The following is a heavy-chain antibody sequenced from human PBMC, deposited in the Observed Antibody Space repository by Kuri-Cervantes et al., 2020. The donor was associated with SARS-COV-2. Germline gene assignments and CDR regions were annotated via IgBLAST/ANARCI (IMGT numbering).Heavy chain of an antibody. CDR1: GFTFSSYS. D-gene: IGHD2-2*02. V-gene: IGHV3-48*01. CDR2: ISSSSSTI. Sequence: GESLKLSCAASGFTFSSYSMNWVRQAPGKGLEWVSYISSSSSTIYYADSVKGRFTISRDNAKNSLYLQMNSLRAEDTAVYYCARDGYCSSTSCYTDYWGQGTLVTVSS. CDR3: ARDGYCSSTSCYTDY. J-gene: IGHJ4*02.